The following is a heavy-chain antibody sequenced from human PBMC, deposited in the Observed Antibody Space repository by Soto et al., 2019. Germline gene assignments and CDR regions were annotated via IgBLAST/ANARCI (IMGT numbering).Heavy chain of an antibody. D-gene: IGHD3-16*02. J-gene: IGHJ4*02. V-gene: IGHV4-30-2*01. CDR2: IYHSGST. CDR3: ARGKLSDYVWGSYRYHFDY. CDR1: GGSISSGGYS. Sequence: PSETLSLTCAVSGGSISSGGYSWSWIRQPPGKGLEWIGYIYHSGSTYYNPSLKSRVTISVDTSKNQFSLKLSSVTAADTAVYYCARGKLSDYVWGSYRYHFDYWGQGTVVTVSS.